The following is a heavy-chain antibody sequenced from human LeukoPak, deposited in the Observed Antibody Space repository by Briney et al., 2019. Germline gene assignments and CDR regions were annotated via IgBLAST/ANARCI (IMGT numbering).Heavy chain of an antibody. CDR1: GFAFSNSA. V-gene: IGHV3-23*01. CDR2: LSGSGITT. J-gene: IGHJ4*01. Sequence: GGSLRLSCAASGFAFSNSAMSWVRQAPGKGLEWVSTLSGSGITTYYADSVKGRFTISRDNSKNTLYLQMNSLRAEDTAVYYCAKGIYSSGWSYFDYWGHGTLVTVSS. CDR3: AKGIYSSGWSYFDY. D-gene: IGHD6-19*01.